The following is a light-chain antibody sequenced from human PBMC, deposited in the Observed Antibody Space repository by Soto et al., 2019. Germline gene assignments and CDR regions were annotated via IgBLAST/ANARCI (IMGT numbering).Light chain of an antibody. CDR3: QQDNIYPWT. CDR2: DVS. V-gene: IGKV1-5*01. Sequence: DIQMTQSPSTLSASIGDRVVITCRASESISSWLAWYQQKPGKAPKLLIYDVSSLESGVPSRFSGSGSGTEFTLTISSLQPDDFATYYCQQDNIYPWTFGQGTKVEIK. J-gene: IGKJ1*01. CDR1: ESISSW.